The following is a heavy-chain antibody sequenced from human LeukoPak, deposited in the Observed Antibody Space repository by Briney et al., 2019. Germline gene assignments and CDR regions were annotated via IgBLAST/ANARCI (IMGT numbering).Heavy chain of an antibody. V-gene: IGHV1-46*01. Sequence: GASVKVSCKASGYTFTSYYMHWVRQAPGQGLEWMGIINPSGGSTSYAQKFQGRVTMTRDMSTSTVYMELSSLRSEDTAVYYCARLAHSVTTGPPGPKSLSWFDPWAREPWSPSPQ. CDR3: ARLAHSVTTGPPGPKSLSWFDP. D-gene: IGHD4-17*01. J-gene: IGHJ5*02. CDR1: GYTFTSYY. CDR2: INPSGGST.